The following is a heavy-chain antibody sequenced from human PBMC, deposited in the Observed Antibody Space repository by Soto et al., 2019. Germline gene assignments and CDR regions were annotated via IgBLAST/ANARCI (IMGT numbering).Heavy chain of an antibody. V-gene: IGHV4-59*01. CDR3: ARVVAVAGLFDY. Sequence: PSETLSLTCTVSGGSISSYYWSWIRQPPGKGLEWIGYIYYSGSTNYNPSLKSRVTISVDTSKNQFSLKLSSVTAADTAVYYCARVVAVAGLFDYWGQGTLVTVS. CDR1: GGSISSYY. D-gene: IGHD6-19*01. CDR2: IYYSGST. J-gene: IGHJ4*02.